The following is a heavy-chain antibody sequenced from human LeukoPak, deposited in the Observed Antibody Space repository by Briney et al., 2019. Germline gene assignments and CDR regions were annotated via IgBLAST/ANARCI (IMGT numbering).Heavy chain of an antibody. Sequence: SETLSLTCAVYGGSFSGHFWSWIRQPPGKGLEWIGEITHSGDTNYNPSLKSRVTISADTSKNQYSLKLTSVTAADTAVYYCARMVCGNPPLYYYYYGMDVWGQGTTVTVSS. CDR3: ARMVCGNPPLYYYYYGMDV. CDR2: ITHSGDT. CDR1: GGSFSGHF. J-gene: IGHJ6*02. V-gene: IGHV4-34*01. D-gene: IGHD2-8*01.